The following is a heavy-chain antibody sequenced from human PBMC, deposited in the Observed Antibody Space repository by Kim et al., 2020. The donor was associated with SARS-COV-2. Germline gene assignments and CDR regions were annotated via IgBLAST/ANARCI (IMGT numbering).Heavy chain of an antibody. V-gene: IGHV1-69*01. D-gene: IGHD3-3*01. CDR3: ARVTTIFGVVINYGMDV. J-gene: IGHJ6*02. Sequence: FQGRVTITADESTSTAYMELSSLRSEDTAVYYCARVTTIFGVVINYGMDVWGQGTTVTVSS.